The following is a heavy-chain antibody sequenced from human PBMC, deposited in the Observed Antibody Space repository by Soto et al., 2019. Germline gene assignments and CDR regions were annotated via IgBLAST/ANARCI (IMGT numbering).Heavy chain of an antibody. CDR2: IKSKTDGGTT. V-gene: IGHV3-15*01. CDR1: GFTFSNAW. J-gene: IGHJ5*02. CDR3: TTFIVVVPAAIIGWFDP. Sequence: GGSLRLSCAASGFTFSNAWMSWVRQAPGKGLEWVGRIKSKTDGGTTDYAAPVKGRFTISRDDSKNTLYLQMNSLKTEDTAVYYCTTFIVVVPAAIIGWFDPWGQGTLVTVSS. D-gene: IGHD2-2*01.